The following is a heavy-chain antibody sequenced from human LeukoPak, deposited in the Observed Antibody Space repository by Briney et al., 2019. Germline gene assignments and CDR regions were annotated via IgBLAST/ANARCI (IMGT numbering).Heavy chain of an antibody. Sequence: GGSLTLSCAASGFTLSSYSMSWVRQGPGTGLEWVSAISVSGNTYHAHSVKGRFTISRDNSKNTVYLQMSSLRAEDTAVYYCAREEGYRRYFALWGRGTLVTVSS. V-gene: IGHV3-23*01. D-gene: IGHD3-16*02. CDR1: GFTLSSYS. CDR2: ISVSGNT. J-gene: IGHJ2*01. CDR3: AREEGYRRYFAL.